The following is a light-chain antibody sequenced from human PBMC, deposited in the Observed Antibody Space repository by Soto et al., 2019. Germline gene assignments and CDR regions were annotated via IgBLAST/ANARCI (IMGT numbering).Light chain of an antibody. CDR1: QSISSH. V-gene: IGKV1-39*01. J-gene: IGKJ2*01. CDR3: QQSDSSPYT. Sequence: DIQMTQSPSSLSASIGDRVIITCRASQSISSHLNWYQQRPGKAPKLLIYAASSLQAGVPSRFSGSGSGTDFTLTISSLQPEDFATYYCQQSDSSPYTFGQGTQLAIE. CDR2: AAS.